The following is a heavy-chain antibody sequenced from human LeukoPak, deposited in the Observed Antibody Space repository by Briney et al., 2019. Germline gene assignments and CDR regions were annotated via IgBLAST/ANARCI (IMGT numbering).Heavy chain of an antibody. CDR2: TIPIFGTA. Sequence: SVKVSCKASGGTFSSYAISWVRQAPGQGLEWMGGTIPIFGTANYAQKFQGRVTITTDESTSTAYMVLSSLRSEDTAVYYCARSIWIQLWARKNYYYYYYMDVWGKGTTVTVSS. D-gene: IGHD5-18*01. CDR1: GGTFSSYA. V-gene: IGHV1-69*05. CDR3: ARSIWIQLWARKNYYYYYYMDV. J-gene: IGHJ6*03.